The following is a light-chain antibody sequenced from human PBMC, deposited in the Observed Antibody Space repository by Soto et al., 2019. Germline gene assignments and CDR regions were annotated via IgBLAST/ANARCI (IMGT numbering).Light chain of an antibody. CDR1: SSNIGAGYD. CDR2: GND. Sequence: SVLTQPPSVSGAPGQGVTISCTGGSSNIGAGYDVHWYQQLPGAAPKLLIFGNDNRPSGVPDRFSGSRSGTSASLAITGLQAEDEADYYCQSYDRSLSGSVFGAGTKVTVL. J-gene: IGLJ1*01. CDR3: QSYDRSLSGSV. V-gene: IGLV1-40*01.